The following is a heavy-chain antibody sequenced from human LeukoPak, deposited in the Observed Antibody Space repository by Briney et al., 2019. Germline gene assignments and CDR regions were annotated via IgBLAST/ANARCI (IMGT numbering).Heavy chain of an antibody. CDR1: GFTFSSYA. J-gene: IGHJ4*02. V-gene: IGHV3-30*14. CDR3: TRDCNRGCY. CDR2: ISYDGSNK. D-gene: IGHD1-14*01. Sequence: GGSLRLSCAASGFTFSSYAMHWVRQAPGKGLEWVAVISYDGSNKYYADSVKGRFTISRDNSKNTLSLQMNSLRAEDTAMYYCTRDCNRGCYWGQGTLVSVSS.